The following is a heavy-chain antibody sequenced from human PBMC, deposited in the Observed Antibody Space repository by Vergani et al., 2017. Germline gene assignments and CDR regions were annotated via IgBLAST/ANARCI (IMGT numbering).Heavy chain of an antibody. CDR3: ARASLRALVGYYYYMDV. V-gene: IGHV4-30-2*01. J-gene: IGHJ6*03. D-gene: IGHD3-16*02. CDR1: GDSLTNGGFS. CDR2: IFPSGNS. Sequence: QLQLQESGSGLVKPSQTLSLTCAVSGDSLTNGGFSWNWIRQPPGKGPEWIGYIFPSGNSDYHPSLKNRVSISLDKAKNQFSLWVNSVTAADTAVYFCARASLRALVGYYYYMDVWGKGKTVVVSS.